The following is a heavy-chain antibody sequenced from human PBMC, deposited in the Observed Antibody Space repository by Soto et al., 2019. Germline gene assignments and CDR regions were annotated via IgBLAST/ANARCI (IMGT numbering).Heavy chain of an antibody. CDR3: ARGGGGAGFDY. Sequence: QVQLQESGPGLVKPSETLSLTCTVSGVSISSYYWSWIRQPPGKGLEWIGYIYYSGSTHYNPSLKSRVTISVDTSKNQFSLKVSSVTAADTAVYYCARGGGGAGFDYWGQGTLVTVSS. V-gene: IGHV4-59*01. CDR2: IYYSGST. CDR1: GVSISSYY. J-gene: IGHJ4*02. D-gene: IGHD3-10*01.